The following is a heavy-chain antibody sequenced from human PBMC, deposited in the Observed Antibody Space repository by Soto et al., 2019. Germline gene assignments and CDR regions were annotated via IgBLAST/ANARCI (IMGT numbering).Heavy chain of an antibody. D-gene: IGHD4-17*01. CDR2: IKEDGSEK. CDR3: ARDPYNYGDYGYGMDV. V-gene: IGHV3-7*05. Sequence: GGSLRLSCAASGFRFSGYWMSWVRQAPGKGLEWVANIKEDGSEKEYVESVKGRFTISRDNAQNTLYLQMNSLRAEDTAVYHCARDPYNYGDYGYGMDVWGQGTTVTVSS. J-gene: IGHJ6*02. CDR1: GFRFSGYW.